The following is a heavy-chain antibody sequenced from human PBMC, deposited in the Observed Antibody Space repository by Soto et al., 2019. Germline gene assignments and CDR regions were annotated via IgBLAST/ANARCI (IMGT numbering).Heavy chain of an antibody. V-gene: IGHV3-23*01. CDR1: GFTFSSYA. D-gene: IGHD2-15*01. Sequence: EVQLLESGGGLVQPGGTLRLSCAASGFTFSSYAMSWVRQAPGKGLECVSAIGGSGGSTFYADSVKGRFTISRDNSKNTLYLQMNSLRAEDTAVYYCAKVRSGYYYCYGMDVWGQGTTVTVSS. J-gene: IGHJ6*02. CDR2: IGGSGGST. CDR3: AKVRSGYYYCYGMDV.